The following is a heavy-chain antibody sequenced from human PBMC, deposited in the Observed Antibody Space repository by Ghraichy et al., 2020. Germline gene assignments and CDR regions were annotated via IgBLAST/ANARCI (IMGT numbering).Heavy chain of an antibody. CDR2: IYYSGST. CDR3: ASHVEWLLFDY. D-gene: IGHD3-3*01. J-gene: IGHJ4*02. V-gene: IGHV4-39*07. Sequence: SETLSLTCTVSGGSISSSSYYWGWIRQPPGKGLEWIGSIYYSGSTYYNPSLKSRVTISVDTSKNQFSLKLSSVTAADTAVYYCASHVEWLLFDYWGQGTLVTVSS. CDR1: GGSISSSSYY.